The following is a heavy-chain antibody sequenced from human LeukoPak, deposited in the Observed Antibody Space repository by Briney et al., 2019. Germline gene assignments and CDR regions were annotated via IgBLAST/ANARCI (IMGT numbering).Heavy chain of an antibody. D-gene: IGHD3-10*02. V-gene: IGHV3-43*01. J-gene: IGHJ4*02. Sequence: VGSLRLSCATSGFNFDRYTIHWVRQAPGKGLEWVSLAGWAGGTTFYSDSVRGRFTISRDSGRKSVYLQMNSLTTDDTAFYFCAKELDTMFFDYWGQGALVTVSS. CDR3: AKELDTMFFDY. CDR1: GFNFDRYT. CDR2: AGWAGGTT.